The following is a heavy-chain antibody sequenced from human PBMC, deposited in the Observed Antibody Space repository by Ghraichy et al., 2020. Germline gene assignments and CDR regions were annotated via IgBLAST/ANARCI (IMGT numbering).Heavy chain of an antibody. D-gene: IGHD3-3*01. CDR3: ARDSRERIFGVAPQH. V-gene: IGHV1-18*01. Sequence: ASVKVSCKASGYTFTSYGISWVRQAPGQGLEWMGWISAYNGNTNYAQKLQGRVTMTTDTSTSTAYMELRSLRSDDTAVYYCARDSRERIFGVAPQHWGQGTLVTVSS. J-gene: IGHJ1*01. CDR2: ISAYNGNT. CDR1: GYTFTSYG.